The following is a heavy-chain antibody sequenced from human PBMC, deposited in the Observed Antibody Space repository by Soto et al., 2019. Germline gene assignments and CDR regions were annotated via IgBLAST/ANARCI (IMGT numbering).Heavy chain of an antibody. CDR3: XXGDYGYYYGMDV. D-gene: IGHD4-17*01. Sequence: QVQLVQSGAEVKKPGSSVKVSCKASGGTFSSYTISWXRQAPGQGLEWMGRIIPILGIANYAQKFQGRVXXXAXXXXXXXXXXXXXXXXXXXXVYYXXXGDYGYYYGMDVWGQGTTVTVSS. J-gene: IGHJ6*02. V-gene: IGHV1-69*02. CDR2: IIPILGIA. CDR1: GGTFSSYT.